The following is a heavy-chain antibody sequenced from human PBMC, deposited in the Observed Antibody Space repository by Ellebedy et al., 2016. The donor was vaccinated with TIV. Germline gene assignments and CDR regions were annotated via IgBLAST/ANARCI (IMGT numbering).Heavy chain of an antibody. D-gene: IGHD3-16*01. V-gene: IGHV1-24*01. CDR2: FDPEDGET. CDR3: ARDVHNEIFYDYSGTFDI. J-gene: IGHJ3*02. CDR1: GYTLTELS. Sequence: ASVKVSCKVSGYTLTELSMHWVRQAPGKGLEWMGGFDPEDGETIYAQKFQGRVTMTEDTSTDTAYMELSSLRPEDTAVYYCARDVHNEIFYDYSGTFDIWGQGTMVTVSS.